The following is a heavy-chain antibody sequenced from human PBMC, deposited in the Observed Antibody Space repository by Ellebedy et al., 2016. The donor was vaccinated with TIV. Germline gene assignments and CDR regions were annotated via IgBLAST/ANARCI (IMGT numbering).Heavy chain of an antibody. V-gene: IGHV4-59*08. CDR1: GGSISGYY. CDR3: ARWNEGFDY. D-gene: IGHD1-1*01. Sequence: MPSETLSLTCTVSGGSISGYYWGWIRQPPGKGLEWIGYIYYSGITDYNPSLRSRVIISVDTSKNQLSLKLSSLTAADAAMYYCARWNEGFDYWGQGTLVTVSS. J-gene: IGHJ4*02. CDR2: IYYSGIT.